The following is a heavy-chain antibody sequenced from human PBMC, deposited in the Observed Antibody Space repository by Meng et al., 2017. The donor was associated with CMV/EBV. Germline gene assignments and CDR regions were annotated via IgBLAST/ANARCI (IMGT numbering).Heavy chain of an antibody. CDR1: GFTFSSYE. CDR3: VVHSNTVWPNTMF. Sequence: GESLKISCAASGFTFSSYEVNWVRQAPGKGLEWVSYMSIGGYPVYYADSVRGRFTISRDNAKASLFLQMNSLRAEDTALYYYVVHSNTVWPNTMFWGQGTLVTVSS. D-gene: IGHD3-10*02. V-gene: IGHV3-48*03. J-gene: IGHJ4*02. CDR2: MSIGGYPV.